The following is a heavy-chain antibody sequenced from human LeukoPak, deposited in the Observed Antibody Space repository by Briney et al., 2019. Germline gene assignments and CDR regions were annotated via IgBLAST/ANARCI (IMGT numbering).Heavy chain of an antibody. CDR2: IYYSGST. CDR1: GGSISSYY. V-gene: IGHV4-59*01. D-gene: IGHD3-9*01. Sequence: SETLSLTCTVSGGSISSYYWSWIRQPPGKGLEWIGYIYYSGSTNYNPSLKSRVTISVDTSKNQFSLKLSSVTAADTAVYYCARAGLAADILAYYYYGMDVWGQGTTVTVSS. J-gene: IGHJ6*02. CDR3: ARAGLAADILAYYYYGMDV.